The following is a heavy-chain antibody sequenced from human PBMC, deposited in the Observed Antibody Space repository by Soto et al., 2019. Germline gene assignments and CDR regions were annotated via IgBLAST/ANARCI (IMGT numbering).Heavy chain of an antibody. CDR3: AKARCTTSNCYVPDY. D-gene: IGHD2-8*01. J-gene: IGHJ4*02. V-gene: IGHV3-7*05. CDR1: GFTFSSYW. Sequence: PGGSLRLSCAASGFTFSSYWMSWVRQAPGKGLEWVANINGSGSEKYYADSVKGRFTISRDNAKNSLYLQMNSLRAEDTAVYYCAKARCTTSNCYVPDYWGQGTVVTVSS. CDR2: INGSGSEK.